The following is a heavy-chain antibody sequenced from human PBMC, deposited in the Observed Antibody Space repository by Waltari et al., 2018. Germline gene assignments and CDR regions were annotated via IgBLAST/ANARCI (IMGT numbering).Heavy chain of an antibody. CDR1: GGPFSSYA. J-gene: IGHJ4*02. V-gene: IGHV1-69*01. CDR3: ARVESSGYGDY. Sequence: QVQLVQSGAEVKKPGSSVKVSCKASGGPFSSYAIRWVRQAPGQGLEWGGGIIPIFGTANYAQKFQGRVTITADESTSTAYMELSSLRSEDTAVYYCARVESSGYGDYWGQGTLVTVSS. CDR2: IIPIFGTA. D-gene: IGHD3-22*01.